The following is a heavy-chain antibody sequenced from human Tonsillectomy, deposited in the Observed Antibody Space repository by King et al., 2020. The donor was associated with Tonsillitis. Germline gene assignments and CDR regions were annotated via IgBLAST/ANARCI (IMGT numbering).Heavy chain of an antibody. J-gene: IGHJ3*02. D-gene: IGHD6-13*01. CDR1: GYTFTGYY. Sequence: VQLVESGAEVKEPGASVKVSCKASGYTFTGYYVHWVRQAPGQGLEWMGWINPDSGGTKYAQKFQGWVTMTRDTSFSTAYMELTRLRSDDTAVYYCARLEQHLYAFDIWGQGTMVTVSS. CDR2: INPDSGGT. CDR3: ARLEQHLYAFDI. V-gene: IGHV1-2*04.